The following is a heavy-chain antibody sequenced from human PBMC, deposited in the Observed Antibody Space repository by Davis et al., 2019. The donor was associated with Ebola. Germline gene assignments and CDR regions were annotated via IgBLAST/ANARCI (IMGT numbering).Heavy chain of an antibody. Sequence: AASVKVSCKASGYAFTSYDINWVRQATGQGLEWMGWMNPNSGNTGYVERFQGRVTMSRNTSISTAYMELSSLRSEDTAVYHCARSGVRGYYNGMDVWGQGTTVTVSS. CDR2: MNPNSGNT. CDR1: GYAFTSYD. D-gene: IGHD1-14*01. CDR3: ARSGVRGYYNGMDV. V-gene: IGHV1-8*01. J-gene: IGHJ6*02.